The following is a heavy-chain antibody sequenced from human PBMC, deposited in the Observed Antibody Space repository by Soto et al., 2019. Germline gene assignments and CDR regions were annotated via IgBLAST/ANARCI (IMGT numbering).Heavy chain of an antibody. D-gene: IGHD2-21*01. Sequence: PSETLSLTCTVSGGSISSYYWSWIRQPPGKGLEWIGYIYYSGSTYYNPSLKSRVTISVDTSKNQFSLRLSSVTAADTAVYYCARMGAYYQSLDPWGPGTLVNVSS. J-gene: IGHJ5*02. CDR3: ARMGAYYQSLDP. V-gene: IGHV4-59*08. CDR1: GGSISSYY. CDR2: IYYSGST.